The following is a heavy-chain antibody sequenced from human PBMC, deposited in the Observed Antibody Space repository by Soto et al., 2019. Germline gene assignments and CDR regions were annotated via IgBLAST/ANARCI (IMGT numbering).Heavy chain of an antibody. Sequence: SETLSLTCAVAGYSISSGYYWGWLRQPPGKGLECIGSIYHGGSTYYNPSLNSRVTLSIDMTNNHVSLILNSVTAADTAVYYCARVGPWVPYYYDSSPYTFENWFDPWGQGTLVTVSS. CDR2: IYHGGST. CDR3: ARVGPWVPYYYDSSPYTFENWFDP. D-gene: IGHD3-22*01. V-gene: IGHV4-38-2*01. J-gene: IGHJ5*02. CDR1: GYSISSGYY.